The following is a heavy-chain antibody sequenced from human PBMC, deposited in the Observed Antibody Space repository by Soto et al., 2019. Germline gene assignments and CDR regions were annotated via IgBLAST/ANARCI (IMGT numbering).Heavy chain of an antibody. CDR1: GLTFSNYA. D-gene: IGHD1-7*01. CDR3: AKNQERELPRVIDF. CDR2: MSGSSSTT. Sequence: EVRLLESEGGLVKPGGSLRLSCATSGLTFSNYAMSWVRQAPGGGLEWVSSMSGSSSTTYYADSVKGRFTISRDRSKNTLYLQMSSLRAEDTALYYCAKNQERELPRVIDFWGQGTPVTVSS. J-gene: IGHJ4*02. V-gene: IGHV3-23*01.